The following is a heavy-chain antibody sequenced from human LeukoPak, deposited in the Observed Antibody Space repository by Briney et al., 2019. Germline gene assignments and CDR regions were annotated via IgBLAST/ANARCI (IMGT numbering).Heavy chain of an antibody. Sequence: GGSLRLSCAASGFTFSTYAMTWVRQAPGKGLEWVSAISGSGATTHYSDSVKGRFTISRDNSKNTLYPQMSSRGVEDTAIYYCSNPYNFWSCYLLYWGQGTLVTVSS. CDR2: ISGSGATT. D-gene: IGHD3-3*01. J-gene: IGHJ4*02. CDR3: SNPYNFWSCYLLY. V-gene: IGHV3-23*01. CDR1: GFTFSTYA.